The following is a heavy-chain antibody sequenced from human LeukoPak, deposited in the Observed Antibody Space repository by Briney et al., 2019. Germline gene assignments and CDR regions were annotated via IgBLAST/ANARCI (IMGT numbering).Heavy chain of an antibody. CDR2: FSYSGST. CDR1: GGSISSTTYY. Sequence: PSETLSLTCAVSGGSISSTTYYWIWIRQPPAKGLEWMGFFSYSGSTKYNPSLKSRVTMSVDTSKNQFSLKLSSVTAADTAVYYCARMYSGTSYYFDYWGQGTLVTVSS. J-gene: IGHJ4*02. D-gene: IGHD1-26*01. V-gene: IGHV4-61*01. CDR3: ARMYSGTSYYFDY.